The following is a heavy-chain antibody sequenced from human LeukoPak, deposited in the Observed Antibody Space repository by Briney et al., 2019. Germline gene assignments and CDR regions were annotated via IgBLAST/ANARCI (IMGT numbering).Heavy chain of an antibody. CDR2: IIPIFGTA. CDR1: GGTFSSYA. J-gene: IGHJ6*03. V-gene: IGHV1-69*13. D-gene: IGHD4-17*01. CDR3: ARAPYGDYSYYYYMDV. Sequence: SVKVSCKASGGTFSSYAISWVRQAPGQGLEWMGGIIPIFGTANYAQKFQGRVTITADESTSTAYMELSSLRSDDTAVYYCARAPYGDYSYYYYMDVWGKGTTVTVSS.